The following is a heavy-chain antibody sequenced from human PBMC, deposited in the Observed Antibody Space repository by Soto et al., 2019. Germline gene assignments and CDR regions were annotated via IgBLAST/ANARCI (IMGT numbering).Heavy chain of an antibody. Sequence: QVQLVQSGAEVKKPGSSVKVSCKASGGTFSSYAISWVRQAPGQGLEWMGGIIPIFGTANYAQKFQGRVMITADESTSPAYMALRSLRSEDTAVYYCARAGNYDDSTLGDAFDIWGQGTMVTFSS. CDR3: ARAGNYDDSTLGDAFDI. V-gene: IGHV1-69*12. D-gene: IGHD3-22*01. J-gene: IGHJ3*02. CDR1: GGTFSSYA. CDR2: IIPIFGTA.